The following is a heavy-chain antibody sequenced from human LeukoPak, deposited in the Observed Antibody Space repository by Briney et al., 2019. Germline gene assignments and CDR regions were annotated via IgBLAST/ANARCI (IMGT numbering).Heavy chain of an antibody. Sequence: PSQTLSLTCTVSGGSINSGNYYWSWIRQPAGKGLEWIGRIYTSGSTNSHPSLRPRVTISVDTSRNQFSLKLSSVTAADTAVYYCARGASYDSDDAFDIWGQGTMVTVSS. CDR1: GGSINSGNYY. V-gene: IGHV4-61*02. J-gene: IGHJ3*02. CDR3: ARGASYDSDDAFDI. CDR2: IYTSGST. D-gene: IGHD3-3*01.